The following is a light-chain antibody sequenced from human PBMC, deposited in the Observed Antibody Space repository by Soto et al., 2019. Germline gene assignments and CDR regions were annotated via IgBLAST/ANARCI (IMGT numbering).Light chain of an antibody. CDR3: QHRIKWPPLFT. Sequence: EIVLTQSPATLSLSPGERATLSCSASQSVSSYLAWYQQKPGQAPRLLIYETSNRATGIPARFRGSASGTDLTLTISSLEPEDFAVYYCQHRIKWPPLFTFGPGTKLDIK. J-gene: IGKJ3*01. CDR2: ETS. CDR1: QSVSSY. V-gene: IGKV3-11*01.